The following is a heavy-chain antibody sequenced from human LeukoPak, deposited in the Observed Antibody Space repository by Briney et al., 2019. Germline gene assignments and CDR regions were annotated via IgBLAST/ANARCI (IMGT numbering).Heavy chain of an antibody. CDR1: GGSITSYY. CDR3: ARSNGAGFDF. J-gene: IGHJ4*02. Sequence: SETLSLTCTVSGGSITSYYWSWIRQPPGKGLEWIAYIYYSGSINYNPSLKRRVTISVDTSRNQFSLRLISVTAEDTAVYYCARSNGAGFDFWGQGTLVTVSS. D-gene: IGHD2-8*01. V-gene: IGHV4-59*01. CDR2: IYYSGSI.